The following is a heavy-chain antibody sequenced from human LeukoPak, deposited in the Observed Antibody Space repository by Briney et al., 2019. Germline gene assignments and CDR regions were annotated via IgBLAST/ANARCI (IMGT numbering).Heavy chain of an antibody. D-gene: IGHD2-21*02. Sequence: SETLSLTCTVSGYSISSGSCWGWIRQPPGEGLDWIGSIYHSGSTFYNPSLKSRVTISVDTSKNQFSLKLSSVTAADTAVYYCARETYCGGDCYSGFDYWGQGTLVTVSS. J-gene: IGHJ4*02. CDR2: IYHSGST. V-gene: IGHV4-38-2*02. CDR1: GYSISSGSC. CDR3: ARETYCGGDCYSGFDY.